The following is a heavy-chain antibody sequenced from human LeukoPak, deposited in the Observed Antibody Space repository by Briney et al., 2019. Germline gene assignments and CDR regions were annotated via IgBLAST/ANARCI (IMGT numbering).Heavy chain of an antibody. J-gene: IGHJ6*02. Sequence: SETLSLTCTVSGGSMSSYYWSWIRQPPGKGLEWIGYIYYSGSTNYNPSLKSRVTISVDTSKNQFSLKLSSVTAADTAVYYCARVLGGAHRSYYYYYGMDVWGQGTTVTVSS. CDR3: ARVLGGAHRSYYYYYGMDV. V-gene: IGHV4-59*01. CDR1: GGSMSSYY. CDR2: IYYSGST. D-gene: IGHD3-16*01.